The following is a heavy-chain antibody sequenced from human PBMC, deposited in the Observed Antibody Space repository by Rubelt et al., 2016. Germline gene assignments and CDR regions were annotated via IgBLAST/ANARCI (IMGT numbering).Heavy chain of an antibody. CDR3: ARWRGAGGAEACTWDN. CDR1: GYTFTSYG. Sequence: QVQLVQSGAEVKKPGASVKVSCKASGYTFTSYGISWVRQAPGQGLEWMGWISAYNGNTNYAQKPPGRVTMTTCTASSPAYVELRSLRSDDTAEYDCARWRGAGGAEACTWDNWGQGTLVTVSS. V-gene: IGHV1-18*01. D-gene: IGHD1-14*01. CDR2: ISAYNGNT. J-gene: IGHJ4*02.